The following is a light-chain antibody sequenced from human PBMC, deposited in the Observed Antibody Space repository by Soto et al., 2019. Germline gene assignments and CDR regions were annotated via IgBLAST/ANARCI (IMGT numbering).Light chain of an antibody. CDR2: RAS. Sequence: DIVMTQSPASLAVSLGERATINCKSSQSLLNSANDKIHLAWYQQKPGQPPKLLIWRASTRDSGVPDRFRGSGSGTDFTLTINSLQAEDVATYYCQQYFSAHLTFGGGTKVEI. V-gene: IGKV4-1*01. CDR1: QSLLNSANDKIH. J-gene: IGKJ4*01. CDR3: QQYFSAHLT.